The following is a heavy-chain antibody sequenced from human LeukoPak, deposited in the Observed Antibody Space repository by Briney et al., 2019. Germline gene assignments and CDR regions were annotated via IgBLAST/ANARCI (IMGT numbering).Heavy chain of an antibody. J-gene: IGHJ5*02. CDR2: IKSKIDGGTT. CDR3: TTETDYGDFP. D-gene: IGHD4-17*01. CDR1: GFSFSNAW. V-gene: IGHV3-15*07. Sequence: GGSLRLSCAASGFSFSNAWMNWVRQAPGKGLEWVGRIKSKIDGGTTDYAAPVKGRFTTSRDDSKNTLYLQMNSLKTEDTAVYCCTTETDYGDFPWGQGTLVTVSS.